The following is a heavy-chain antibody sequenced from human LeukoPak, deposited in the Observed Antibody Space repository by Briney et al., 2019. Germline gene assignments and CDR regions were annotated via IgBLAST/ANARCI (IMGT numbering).Heavy chain of an antibody. Sequence: GGSLRLSCAASGVTVSINYMSWVRQAPGKGLEWVSVIYRGGNTYYADSVKGRFTISRDTSKNTVYLQMDSLRAEDTAIYYCAKDVWVGEFYYYDGMDVWGQGTTVTVS. CDR2: IYRGGNT. D-gene: IGHD3-10*01. J-gene: IGHJ6*02. CDR3: AKDVWVGEFYYYDGMDV. V-gene: IGHV3-53*01. CDR1: GVTVSINY.